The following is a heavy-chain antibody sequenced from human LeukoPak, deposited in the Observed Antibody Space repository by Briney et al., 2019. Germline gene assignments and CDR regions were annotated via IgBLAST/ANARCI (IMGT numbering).Heavy chain of an antibody. CDR2: IYYSGTT. CDR3: AKGAGGFSYYNWFDP. J-gene: IGHJ5*02. D-gene: IGHD5-18*01. CDR1: GGSISSSPYY. Sequence: SETLSLTCTVSGGSISSSPYYWGWIRQPPGKGLEWIGSIYYSGTTHYNPSLESRVTISVDTSKNQFSLKLASVTTADTAIYYCAKGAGGFSYYNWFDPWGQGTLVTVSS. V-gene: IGHV4-39*07.